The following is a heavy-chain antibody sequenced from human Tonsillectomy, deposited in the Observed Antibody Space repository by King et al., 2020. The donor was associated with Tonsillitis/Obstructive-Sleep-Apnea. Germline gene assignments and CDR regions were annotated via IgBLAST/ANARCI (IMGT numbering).Heavy chain of an antibody. CDR2: IYYSGST. J-gene: IGHJ4*02. D-gene: IGHD3-22*01. CDR3: ARDGGDYYDSSGYSYPSFDY. CDR1: GGSISSYY. Sequence: PLQESGPGLVKPSETLSLTCTVSGGSISSYYWSWIRQPPGKGLEWIGYIYYSGSTNYNPSLKSRVTISVDTSKNQFSLKLSSGTAADTAVYYCARDGGDYYDSSGYSYPSFDYWGQGTLVTVSS. V-gene: IGHV4-59*01.